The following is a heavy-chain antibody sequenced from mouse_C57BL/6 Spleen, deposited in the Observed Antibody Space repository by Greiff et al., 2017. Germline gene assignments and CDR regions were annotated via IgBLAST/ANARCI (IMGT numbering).Heavy chain of an antibody. CDR1: GYTFTSYG. D-gene: IGHD2-5*01. V-gene: IGHV1-81*01. Sequence: QVQLQQSGAELARPGASVKLSCKASGYTFTSYGISWVKQRTGQGLEWIGEIYPRSGNTYYNEKFKGKATLTADKSSSTAYMALRSLTSEDSAVYFCARGGGSNPWFAYWGQGTLVTVSA. CDR3: ARGGGSNPWFAY. J-gene: IGHJ3*01. CDR2: IYPRSGNT.